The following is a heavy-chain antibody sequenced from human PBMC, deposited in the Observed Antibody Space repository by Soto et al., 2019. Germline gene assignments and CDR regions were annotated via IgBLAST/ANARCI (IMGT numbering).Heavy chain of an antibody. J-gene: IGHJ3*02. CDR3: ARGFEYYYGSGSYYDAFDI. D-gene: IGHD3-10*01. CDR1: GFTFSSYA. V-gene: IGHV3-64*01. CDR2: IRSNGGST. Sequence: GGSLRLSCAASGFTFSSYAMHWVRPAPGKGLEYVSAIRSNGGSTYYANSVKGRFTISRDNSKNTLYLQMGSLRAEDMAVYYCARGFEYYYGSGSYYDAFDIWGQGTMVTVSS.